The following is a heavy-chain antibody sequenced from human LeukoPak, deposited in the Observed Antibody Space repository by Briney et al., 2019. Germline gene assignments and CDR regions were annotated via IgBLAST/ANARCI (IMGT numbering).Heavy chain of an antibody. Sequence: GGSLRLSCAAAGFTFSSYAMHWVRQAPGKGLEWVAVISYDGSNKCYADSVKRRFTISRDNSKNTLYLQMNSLRAEDTAVYYCASEAAAGTTHFDFWGQGTLVTVSS. CDR2: ISYDGSNK. J-gene: IGHJ4*02. D-gene: IGHD6-13*01. CDR1: GFTFSSYA. V-gene: IGHV3-30-3*01. CDR3: ASEAAAGTTHFDF.